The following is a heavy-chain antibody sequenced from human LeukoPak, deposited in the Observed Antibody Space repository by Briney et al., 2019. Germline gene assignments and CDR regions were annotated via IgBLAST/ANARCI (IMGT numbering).Heavy chain of an antibody. Sequence: GGSLRLSCAASGFTFSSYGMHWVRQAPGKGLEWVAVISYDGSNKYYADSVKGRFTISRDNSKNTLYLQMNSLRAEDTAVYYCAKGGLYYYDSSGYLAFDYWGQGTLVTVSS. V-gene: IGHV3-30*18. CDR1: GFTFSSYG. D-gene: IGHD3-22*01. CDR3: AKGGLYYYDSSGYLAFDY. CDR2: ISYDGSNK. J-gene: IGHJ4*02.